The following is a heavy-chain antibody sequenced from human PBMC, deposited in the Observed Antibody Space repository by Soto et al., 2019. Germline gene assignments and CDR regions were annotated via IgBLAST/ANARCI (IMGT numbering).Heavy chain of an antibody. CDR2: IYHNGSP. CDR1: GGSMSSVGYS. V-gene: IGHV4-30-2*01. CDR3: ARVPDV. Sequence: SETLSLTCAVSGGSMSSVGYSWSWIRQPPGKGLEWIGYIYHNGSPYYNPSLKSRVTISVDRSKNQFSLKLSSVTAADTAVYYCARVPDVWGQGTTVTVSS. J-gene: IGHJ6*02.